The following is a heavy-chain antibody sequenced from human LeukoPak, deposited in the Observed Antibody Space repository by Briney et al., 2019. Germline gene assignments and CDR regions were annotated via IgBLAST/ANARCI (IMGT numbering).Heavy chain of an antibody. V-gene: IGHV1-2*02. D-gene: IGHD4-23*01. CDR2: INPNSGGT. Sequence: ASVKVSCKASGYTFTGYYMHWVRQAPGQGLEWMGWINPNSGGTNYAQKFQGRVTITADKSTSTAYMELSSLRSEDTAVYYCARAIHYGGNAGYVYWGQGTLVTVSS. J-gene: IGHJ4*02. CDR1: GYTFTGYY. CDR3: ARAIHYGGNAGYVY.